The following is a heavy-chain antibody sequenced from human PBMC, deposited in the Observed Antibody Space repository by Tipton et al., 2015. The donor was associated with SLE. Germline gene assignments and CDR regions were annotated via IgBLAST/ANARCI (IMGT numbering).Heavy chain of an antibody. CDR2: INHRGST. V-gene: IGHV4-34*01. Sequence: TLSLTCAVYGGSFSGYYWSWIRQPPGKGLEWIGEINHRGSTNYNPSLKSRVTISVDTSKNQFSLKLSSVTAADTAVYYCARAPIVGARAYWYFDLWGRGTLVTVSS. CDR3: ARAPIVGARAYWYFDL. J-gene: IGHJ2*01. CDR1: GGSFSGYY. D-gene: IGHD1-26*01.